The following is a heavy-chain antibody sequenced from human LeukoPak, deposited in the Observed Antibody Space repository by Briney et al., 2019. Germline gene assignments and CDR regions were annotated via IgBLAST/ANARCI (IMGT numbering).Heavy chain of an antibody. D-gene: IGHD2-21*02. V-gene: IGHV3-48*04. CDR2: IGGSGGAI. J-gene: IGHJ3*02. CDR1: GFTFSRYA. Sequence: GGSLRLSCGASGFTFSRYAMSWVRQAPGKGLQWVSEIGGSGGAIYYADSVKGRFTISRDNAKNSLYLQMNSLRAEDTAVYYCASDLAYCGGDCLGDAFDIWGQGTMVTVSS. CDR3: ASDLAYCGGDCLGDAFDI.